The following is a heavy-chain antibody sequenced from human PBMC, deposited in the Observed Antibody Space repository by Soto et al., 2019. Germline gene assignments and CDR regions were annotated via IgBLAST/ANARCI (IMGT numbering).Heavy chain of an antibody. J-gene: IGHJ4*02. D-gene: IGHD6-19*01. CDR2: IYYSGST. Sequence: QVQLQESGPGLVKPSETLSLTCTVSGGSINSYYWSWIRQPPGKGLEWIGYIYYSGSTNYNPSLKCRVAMSVDTSKNQCSLKLSSVTAADTAVYYCARISRGAVAGFDYWGQGTLVTVSS. CDR3: ARISRGAVAGFDY. CDR1: GGSINSYY. V-gene: IGHV4-59*01.